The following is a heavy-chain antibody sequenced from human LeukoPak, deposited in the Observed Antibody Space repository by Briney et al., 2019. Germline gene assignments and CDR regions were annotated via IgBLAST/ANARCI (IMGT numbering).Heavy chain of an antibody. D-gene: IGHD4-17*01. CDR2: ISYDGSNK. V-gene: IGHV3-30*04. Sequence: GGSLRLSCAASGFTFSSYAMHWVRQAPGKGLEWVAVISYDGSNKYYADSVKGRFTISRDNSKNTLYLQMNSLRAEDTAVYYCAREQSAVTRSTSWFDPWGQGTLVTVSS. J-gene: IGHJ5*02. CDR3: AREQSAVTRSTSWFDP. CDR1: GFTFSSYA.